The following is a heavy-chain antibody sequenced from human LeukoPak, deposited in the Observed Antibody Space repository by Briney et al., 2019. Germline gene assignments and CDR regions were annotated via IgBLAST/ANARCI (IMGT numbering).Heavy chain of an antibody. J-gene: IGHJ5*02. CDR1: GYTFTSYY. CDR2: INPSGGST. CDR3: ARKELLLGWFDP. Sequence: ASVKVSCKASGYTFTSYYMHWVRQAPGQGLEWMGIINPSGGSTSYAQKFQGRVTMTRDTSTSTVYMELSSLRSDDTAVYYCARKELLLGWFDPWGQGTLVTVSS. V-gene: IGHV1-46*01. D-gene: IGHD1-26*01.